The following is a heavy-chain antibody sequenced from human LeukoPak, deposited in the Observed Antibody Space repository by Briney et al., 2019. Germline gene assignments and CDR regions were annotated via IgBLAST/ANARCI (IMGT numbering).Heavy chain of an antibody. D-gene: IGHD3-22*01. Sequence: GSSVKVSCKASGYTFTSYYMHWVRQAPGQGLEWMGIINPSGGSTSYAQKFQGRVTMTRDTSTSTVYMELSSLRSEDTAVYYCARHSSLNYYDQWGQGTLVTVSS. CDR2: INPSGGST. V-gene: IGHV1-46*01. CDR1: GYTFTSYY. CDR3: ARHSSLNYYDQ. J-gene: IGHJ4*02.